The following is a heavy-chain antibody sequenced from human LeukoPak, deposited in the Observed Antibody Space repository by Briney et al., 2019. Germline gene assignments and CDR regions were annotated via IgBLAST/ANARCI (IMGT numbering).Heavy chain of an antibody. D-gene: IGHD6-13*01. J-gene: IGHJ4*02. CDR2: ISYDGTNK. CDR3: AKDINFDSSSWYAPGY. CDR1: RFSFSSYG. Sequence: GRSLRLSCAASRFSFSSYGMHWVRQAPGKGLEWVAVISYDGTNKYYADSVKGRFTISRDNSKNTLYLQMNSLRAEDTAVYYCAKDINFDSSSWYAPGYWGQGTLVTVSS. V-gene: IGHV3-30*18.